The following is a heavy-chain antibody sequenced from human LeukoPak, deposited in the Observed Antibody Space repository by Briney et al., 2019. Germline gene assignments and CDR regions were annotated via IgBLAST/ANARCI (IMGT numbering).Heavy chain of an antibody. Sequence: GGSLRLSCAASGFTFSNYWMTWVRQAPGKGLEWVANMKQDGSEKYYVDSVKGRFTISRDNAKNSLYLQMNSLRAEDTAVYYCARHPLRPGATGGFDIWGQGTMVTVSS. J-gene: IGHJ3*02. CDR2: MKQDGSEK. CDR1: GFTFSNYW. D-gene: IGHD1-26*01. CDR3: ARHPLRPGATGGFDI. V-gene: IGHV3-7*03.